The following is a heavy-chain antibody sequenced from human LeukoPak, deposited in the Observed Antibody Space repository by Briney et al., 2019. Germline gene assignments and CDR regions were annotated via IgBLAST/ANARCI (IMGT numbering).Heavy chain of an antibody. J-gene: IGHJ4*02. CDR3: AKDPYYYGSGSYFDY. Sequence: GGFLRLSCAASGFTFSSYAMSWVRQAPGKGLEWVSAISGSGGSTYYADSVKGRFTISRDNSKNTLYLQMNSLRAEDTAVYYCAKDPYYYGSGSYFDYWGQGTLVTVSS. D-gene: IGHD3-10*01. CDR1: GFTFSSYA. CDR2: ISGSGGST. V-gene: IGHV3-23*01.